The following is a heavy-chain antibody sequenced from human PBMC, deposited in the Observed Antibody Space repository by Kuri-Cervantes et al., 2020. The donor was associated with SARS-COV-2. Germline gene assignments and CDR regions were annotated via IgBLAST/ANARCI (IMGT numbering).Heavy chain of an antibody. J-gene: IGHJ4*02. CDR3: ARGHGAVVFLGYDY. CDR2: INHSGST. V-gene: IGHV4-34*01. CDR1: GGSFSGYY. D-gene: IGHD2-2*01. Sequence: SETLSLTCAVYGGSFSGYYWSWIRQPPGKGLEWIGEINHSGSTNYNPSLESRVTISVDTSKNQFSLKLSSVTAADTAVYYCARGHGAVVFLGYDYWGQGNLVTVSS.